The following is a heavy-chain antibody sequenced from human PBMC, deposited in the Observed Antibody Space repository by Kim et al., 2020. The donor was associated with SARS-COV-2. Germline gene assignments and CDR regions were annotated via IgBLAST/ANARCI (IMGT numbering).Heavy chain of an antibody. Sequence: SETLSLTCAVYGGSFSGYYWSWIRQPPGKGLEWIGEINHSGSTSYSPSLKSRVTISLDTSKSQFPLKLSSVTAADTAVYYCARRPGAFDYGGQGTLVTVSS. CDR3: ARRPGAFDY. J-gene: IGHJ4*01. V-gene: IGHV4-34*01. CDR1: GGSFSGYY. CDR2: INHSGST. D-gene: IGHD7-27*01.